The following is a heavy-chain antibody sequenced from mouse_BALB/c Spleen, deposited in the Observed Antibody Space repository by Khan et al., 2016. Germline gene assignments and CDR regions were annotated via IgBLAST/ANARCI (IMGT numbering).Heavy chain of an antibody. CDR2: IDPSDSET. CDR1: GYSFTSYW. CDR3: TSSEGV. J-gene: IGHJ2*01. V-gene: IGHV1S126*01. Sequence: QVQLKQSGPQLVRPGASVKISCKASGYSFTSYWIHWVKQRPGQGLDWIGMIDPSDSETKLDQNFRDKATLTVDKSSRTAYMQLSSPTSEDSAIYYCTSSEGVWGQGTTLTVSS. D-gene: IGHD3-3*01.